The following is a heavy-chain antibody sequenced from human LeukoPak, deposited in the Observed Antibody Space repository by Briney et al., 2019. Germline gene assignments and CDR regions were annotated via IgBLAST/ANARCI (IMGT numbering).Heavy chain of an antibody. Sequence: PGGSLRLSCAASGFTFSSYWMHWVRQAPGKGLVWVSRLNTDGSSTDYADSVKGRFTISRDNAENTLFLQLNSLRAEDTAVYYCARLQGGTTRSHGMDVWGQGTTVTVSS. D-gene: IGHD2-2*01. CDR1: GFTFSSYW. CDR2: LNTDGSST. V-gene: IGHV3-74*01. CDR3: ARLQGGTTRSHGMDV. J-gene: IGHJ6*02.